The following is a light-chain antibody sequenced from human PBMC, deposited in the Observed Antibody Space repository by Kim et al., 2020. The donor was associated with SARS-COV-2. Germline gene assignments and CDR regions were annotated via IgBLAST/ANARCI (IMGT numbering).Light chain of an antibody. CDR1: SSAVGGYNY. V-gene: IGLV2-11*01. CDR2: DVS. J-gene: IGLJ2*01. Sequence: GQSIQHSCTGTSSAVGGYNYVSWYQQHPGKAPKLMVYDVSKRPSGVPDRFSGATSGNTASLTISGLQAEDEADYYCCSYAGSYTLLFGGGTQLTV. CDR3: CSYAGSYTLL.